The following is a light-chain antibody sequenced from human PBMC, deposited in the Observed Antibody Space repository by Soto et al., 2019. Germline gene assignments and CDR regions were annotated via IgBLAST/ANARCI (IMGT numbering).Light chain of an antibody. Sequence: QSALTQPASVSGSPGQSITISCTGTSSDVGSYNLVSWYQHYPGKAPKLLIYEVTKRPSGVSNRFSGSKSGNTASLTISGLQAEDEADYYCCSYAGSSSWVFGGGTKVTVL. J-gene: IGLJ3*02. CDR2: EVT. V-gene: IGLV2-23*02. CDR1: SSDVGSYNL. CDR3: CSYAGSSSWV.